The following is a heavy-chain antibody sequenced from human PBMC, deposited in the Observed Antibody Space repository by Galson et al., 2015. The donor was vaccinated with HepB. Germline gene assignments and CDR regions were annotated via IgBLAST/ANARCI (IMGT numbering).Heavy chain of an antibody. D-gene: IGHD5-18*01. Sequence: QSGAEVKKPGASVKVSCKASGGTFRSYAISWVRQAPGQGLEWMGGIIPIFGTANYAQKFQGRVTITADESTSTAYMELSSLRSEDAAVYYCARGGVDTAMVIIDGMDVWGQGTTVTVSS. CDR3: ARGGVDTAMVIIDGMDV. V-gene: IGHV1-69*13. CDR2: IIPIFGTA. CDR1: GGTFRSYA. J-gene: IGHJ6*02.